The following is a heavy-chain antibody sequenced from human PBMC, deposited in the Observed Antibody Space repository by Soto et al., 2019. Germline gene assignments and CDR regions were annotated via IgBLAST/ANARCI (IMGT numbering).Heavy chain of an antibody. V-gene: IGHV3-21*01. Sequence: PGGSLSLSCAASGFTFSSYSMNWVRQAPGKGLEWVSSISSSSSYIYYADSVKGRFTISRDNAKHSLYLQMTSLRAEDTAVYYCARDREDGAAVVPPTPWGQGTLVTVSS. D-gene: IGHD2-15*01. CDR2: ISSSSSYI. J-gene: IGHJ5*02. CDR1: GFTFSSYS. CDR3: ARDREDGAAVVPPTP.